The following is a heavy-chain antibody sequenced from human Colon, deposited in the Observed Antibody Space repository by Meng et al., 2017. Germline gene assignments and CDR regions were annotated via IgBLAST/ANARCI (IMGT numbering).Heavy chain of an antibody. CDR3: ARGGEDDSSGYLDQNFDY. J-gene: IGHJ4*02. V-gene: IGHV1-69*13. CDR1: GGTFSSYA. CDR2: IIPIFGTA. Sequence: SVKVSCQASGGTFSSYAISWVRQAPGQGLEWMGGIIPIFGTANYAQKFQGRVTITADESTSTAYMELSSLRSEDTAVYYCARGGEDDSSGYLDQNFDYWGQGTLVTVSS. D-gene: IGHD3-22*01.